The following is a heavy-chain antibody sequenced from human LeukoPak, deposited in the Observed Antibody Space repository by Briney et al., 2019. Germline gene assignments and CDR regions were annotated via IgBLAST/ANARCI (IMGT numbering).Heavy chain of an antibody. J-gene: IGHJ1*01. D-gene: IGHD3-22*01. V-gene: IGHV4-30-2*01. Sequence: LRLSCAASGFTFSSYWMSWVRQPPGKGLEWIGYIYHSGSTYYNPSLKSRVTISVDRSKNQFSLKLSSVTAADTAVYYCARSYYDSSGYPPEYFQHWGQGTLVTVSS. CDR3: ARSYYDSSGYPPEYFQH. CDR2: IYHSGST. CDR1: GFTFSSYW.